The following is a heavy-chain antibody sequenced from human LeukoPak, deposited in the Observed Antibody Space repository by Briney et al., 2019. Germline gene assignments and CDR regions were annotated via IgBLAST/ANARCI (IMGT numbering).Heavy chain of an antibody. J-gene: IGHJ6*03. Sequence: GGSLRLSCAASGFTFSSYGMHWVRQAPGKGLEWVAFIRYDGNNNYYADSVKGRFTSSRDDSKNMVFLRMNSLRPEDTAVYYCAKDWRCSSSSCVYYYYIDVWGKGTTVTVSS. CDR3: AKDWRCSSSSCVYYYYIDV. V-gene: IGHV3-30*02. D-gene: IGHD2-2*01. CDR1: GFTFSSYG. CDR2: IRYDGNNN.